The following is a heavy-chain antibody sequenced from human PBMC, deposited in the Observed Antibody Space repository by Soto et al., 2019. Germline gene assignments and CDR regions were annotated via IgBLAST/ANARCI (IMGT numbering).Heavy chain of an antibody. CDR2: IRSKAYGGTA. J-gene: IGHJ3*01. Sequence: GGSLRLSCTASGFTFGDYAMSWVRQAPGKGLEWVGFIRSKAYGGTAEYAASVKGRFIMSRDDSKSIVYLQMNSLKTEDTAVYYCTRDQPITPWGQGTMVTVSS. V-gene: IGHV3-49*04. CDR3: TRDQPITP. CDR1: GFTFGDYA. D-gene: IGHD3-10*01.